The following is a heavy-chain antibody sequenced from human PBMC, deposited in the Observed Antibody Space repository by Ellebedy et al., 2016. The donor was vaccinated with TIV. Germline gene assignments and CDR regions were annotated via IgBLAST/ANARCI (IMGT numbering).Heavy chain of an antibody. J-gene: IGHJ6*02. V-gene: IGHV3-13*01. CDR1: GFTFSSYD. D-gene: IGHD6-13*01. CDR2: TGTVGDT. CDR3: ATSSNRIAAAGYGMDV. Sequence: GESLKISCAASGFTFSSYDMHWVRQATGKGLEWVSATGTVGDTYYSSSVKGRFTISRENTKNSLYLQMNSLRAGDTAGYYCATSSNRIAAAGYGMDVWGQGTTVTVSS.